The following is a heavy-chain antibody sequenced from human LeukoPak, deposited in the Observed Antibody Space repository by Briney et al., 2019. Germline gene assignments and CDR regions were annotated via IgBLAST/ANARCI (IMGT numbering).Heavy chain of an antibody. CDR1: GFIFEDNG. CDR2: INWNGETT. Sequence: GGSLRLSCAASGFIFEDNGMSWVRQAPGKGLEWVSGINWNGETTGYVDSVKGRFTISRDNAKNSLYLQMNSLRVEATALYYCATHSYYYGSGSYPHYLDYWGQGTLVTVSS. J-gene: IGHJ4*02. CDR3: ATHSYYYGSGSYPHYLDY. V-gene: IGHV3-20*04. D-gene: IGHD3-10*01.